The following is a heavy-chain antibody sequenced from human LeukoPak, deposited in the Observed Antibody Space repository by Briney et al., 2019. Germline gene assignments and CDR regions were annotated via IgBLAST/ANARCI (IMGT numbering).Heavy chain of an antibody. CDR2: IYYSGST. CDR3: ARHVWLQPFDY. Sequence: SETLSLTCSVSGGSMNSYYWSWIRQSPGNGLEWIGYIYYSGSTNYNPSLKSRVTISVDTSKNQFSLKLSSVTAADTAVYYCARHVWLQPFDYWGQGTLVTVSS. J-gene: IGHJ4*02. CDR1: GGSMNSYY. D-gene: IGHD3-9*01. V-gene: IGHV4-59*08.